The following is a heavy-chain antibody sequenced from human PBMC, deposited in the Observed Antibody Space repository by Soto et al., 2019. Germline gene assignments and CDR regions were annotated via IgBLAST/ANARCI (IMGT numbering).Heavy chain of an antibody. V-gene: IGHV1-18*01. Sequence: QVHLVQSGAEVKKPGASVKVSCKASGYTFTSYGITWVRQAPGQGLEWMGWISAHNGNTDYAQKLQGRVIVTRDTSTCTAYMELRSLISDHTAVYYCARGRYGDYWGQGALVTVSS. CDR1: GYTFTSYG. CDR3: ARGRYGDY. CDR2: ISAHNGNT. D-gene: IGHD1-1*01. J-gene: IGHJ4*02.